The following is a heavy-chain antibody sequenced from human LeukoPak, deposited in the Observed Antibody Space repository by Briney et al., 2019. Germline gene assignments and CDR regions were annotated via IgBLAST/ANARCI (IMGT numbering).Heavy chain of an antibody. J-gene: IGHJ4*02. D-gene: IGHD2-2*01. V-gene: IGHV4-59*08. CDR2: IYYSGST. CDR3: ARLGIGVVPSAMLGDYYFDY. Sequence: KPSETLSLICSVSGGSVSSYYWSWIRQPPGKGLEWIGYIYYSGSTKYNPSLKSRVTISVDTSKNQFSLKLTSVTAADTAVYYCARLGIGVVPSAMLGDYYFDYWGQGPVVTVSS. CDR1: GGSVSSYY.